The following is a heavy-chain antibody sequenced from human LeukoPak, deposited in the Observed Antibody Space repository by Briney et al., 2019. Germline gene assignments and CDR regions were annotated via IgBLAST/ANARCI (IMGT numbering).Heavy chain of an antibody. V-gene: IGHV3-30*03. CDR3: ARDWLGVNWGYCDY. J-gene: IGHJ4*02. CDR1: GFTFSSYG. Sequence: QTGGSLRLSCAASGFTFSSYGMHWVRQAPGKGLEWVAVISYDGSNKYYADSVKGRFTISRDNSKNTLYLQMNSLSAEDTAVYYCARDWLGVNWGYCDYWGQGTLVTVSS. D-gene: IGHD7-27*01. CDR2: ISYDGSNK.